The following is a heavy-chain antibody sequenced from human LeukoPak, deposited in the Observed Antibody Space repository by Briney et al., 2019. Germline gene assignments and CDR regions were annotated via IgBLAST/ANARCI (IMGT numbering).Heavy chain of an antibody. D-gene: IGHD2-2*01. CDR3: AKDRTLTCSSTSCYYFDY. CDR1: GFTFSSYA. Sequence: GGSLRLSCAASGFTFSSYAMSWVRQAPGKGLEWVSAISGSGGGTYYADSVKGRFTISRDNSKNTLYLQMNSLRAEDTAVYYCAKDRTLTCSSTSCYYFDYWGQGTLVTVSS. J-gene: IGHJ4*02. CDR2: ISGSGGGT. V-gene: IGHV3-23*01.